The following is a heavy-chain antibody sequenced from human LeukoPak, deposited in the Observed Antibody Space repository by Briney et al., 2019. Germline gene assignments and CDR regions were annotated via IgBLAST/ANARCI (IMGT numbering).Heavy chain of an antibody. J-gene: IGHJ4*02. D-gene: IGHD3-9*01. V-gene: IGHV1-18*01. CDR1: GYTFTSYG. Sequence: ASVKVSCKASGYTFTSYGISWVRQAPGQGLEWMGWISAYNGNTNYAQKLQGRVTMTTDTSTSTAYMELRSLRSDDTAVYYCARDNGPGYDILTGYYRGFDYWGQGTLVTVS. CDR3: ARDNGPGYDILTGYYRGFDY. CDR2: ISAYNGNT.